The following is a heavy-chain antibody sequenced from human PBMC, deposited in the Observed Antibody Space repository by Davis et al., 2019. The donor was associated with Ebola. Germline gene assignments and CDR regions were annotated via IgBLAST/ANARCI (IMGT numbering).Heavy chain of an antibody. CDR1: GFTFSAPA. Sequence: GESLKISCAASGFTFSAPAMPWVCQASGKGLEGVGSIISKANSHATPYAASVNGRFRISRDDSKNTAYLQMNSLKTEDTAVYYCTRHHYSSGSLDPLGDYWGQGTLVTVSS. J-gene: IGHJ4*02. CDR2: IISKANSHAT. V-gene: IGHV3-73*01. CDR3: TRHHYSSGSLDPLGDY. D-gene: IGHD3-10*01.